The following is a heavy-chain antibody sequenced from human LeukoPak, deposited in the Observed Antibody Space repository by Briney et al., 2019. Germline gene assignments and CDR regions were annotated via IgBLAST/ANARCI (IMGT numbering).Heavy chain of an antibody. CDR2: IKQDGSEK. Sequence: GGSLRLSCAPSGFTFSSYWMSWVRQAPGKGLEWVANIKQDGSEKYYVDSVKGRFTISRDNGKNSLYLQMSSLRAEDTAVYYCARKAYGLDVWGKGTTVTVSS. CDR1: GFTFSSYW. CDR3: ARKAYGLDV. J-gene: IGHJ6*04. V-gene: IGHV3-7*03.